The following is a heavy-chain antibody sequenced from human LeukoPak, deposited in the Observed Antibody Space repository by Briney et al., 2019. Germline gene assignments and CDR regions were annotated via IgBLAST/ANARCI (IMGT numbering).Heavy chain of an antibody. Sequence: SETLSLTCTVSGGSISSSSYYWGWIRQPPGKGLEWIGRVYYSGSTYYNPSLKSRVTISVDTSKNQFSLKLSSVTAADTAVYYCARGGIAVAGTRRMIQHWGQGTLVTLSS. V-gene: IGHV4-39*07. CDR1: GGSISSSSYY. D-gene: IGHD6-19*01. J-gene: IGHJ1*01. CDR3: ARGGIAVAGTRRMIQH. CDR2: VYYSGST.